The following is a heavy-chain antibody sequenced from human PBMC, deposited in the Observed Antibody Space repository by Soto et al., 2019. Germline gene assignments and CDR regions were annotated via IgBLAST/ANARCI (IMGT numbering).Heavy chain of an antibody. V-gene: IGHV3-73*02. CDR1: GFTFTDSA. D-gene: IGHD2-21*01. CDR3: SRRRDWPATDPLDY. Sequence: EVQLVESGGGLVQPGGSLKLSCAASGFTFTDSAIHWVRQASGKGPEWVGRIRNKVNTYATAYAASVKGRFTISRDDATGTTYLQMNSLKTEDTAVYYCSRRRDWPATDPLDYWGQGTLVTVSS. J-gene: IGHJ4*02. CDR2: IRNKVNTYAT.